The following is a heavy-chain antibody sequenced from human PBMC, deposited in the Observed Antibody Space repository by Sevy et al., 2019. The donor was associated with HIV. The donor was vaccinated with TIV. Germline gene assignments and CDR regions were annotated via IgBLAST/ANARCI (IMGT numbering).Heavy chain of an antibody. CDR3: ARAVYYYDICGLHY. V-gene: IGHV3-21*01. J-gene: IGHJ4*02. D-gene: IGHD3-22*01. CDR2: ISSRSSYI. CDR1: GFIFSDYD. Sequence: GGSLRLSCAASGFIFSDYDMNWVRQAPGKGLEWISAISSRSSYIKYADSLKGRVTISRDNANNSLFLQLNSLRAEDMAVYYCARAVYYYDICGLHYWGQGALVTVSS.